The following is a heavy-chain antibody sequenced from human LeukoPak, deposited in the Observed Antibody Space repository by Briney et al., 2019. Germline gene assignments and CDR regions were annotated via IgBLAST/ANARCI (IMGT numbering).Heavy chain of an antibody. CDR3: ARARWYKNAFDI. Sequence: ASVKVSCKASGYTFTSYGISWVRQAPGQELEWMGWISAYNGNTNYAQKLQGRVTMTTDTSTSTAYMELRSLRSDDTAVYYCARARWYKNAFDIWGQGTMVTVSS. J-gene: IGHJ3*02. CDR1: GYTFTSYG. V-gene: IGHV1-18*01. D-gene: IGHD6-13*01. CDR2: ISAYNGNT.